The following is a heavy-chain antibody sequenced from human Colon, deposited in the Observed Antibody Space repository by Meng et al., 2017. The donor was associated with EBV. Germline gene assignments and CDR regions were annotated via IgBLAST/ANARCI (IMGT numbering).Heavy chain of an antibody. CDR2: IYYTGST. Sequence: QVRLQGSGPGLVKPSQSPSLPCTVSRGSINIGDYYWSWIRQPPGKGLEWIGYIYYTGSTYYHPSLKSRVTISMDTSKNQFSLRLSSVTAADTAVYYCARNYYFDYWGQGTLVTVSS. J-gene: IGHJ4*02. V-gene: IGHV4-30-4*01. CDR3: ARNYYFDY. CDR1: RGSINIGDYY.